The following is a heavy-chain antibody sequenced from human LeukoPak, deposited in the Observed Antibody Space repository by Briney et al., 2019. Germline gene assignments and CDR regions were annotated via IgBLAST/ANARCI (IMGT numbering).Heavy chain of an antibody. CDR1: GFTFSSYA. D-gene: IGHD6-13*01. V-gene: IGHV3-30-3*01. Sequence: GGPLRLSCAASGFTFSSYAMHWVRQAPGKGLEWVAVISYDGSNKYYADSVKGRFTISRDNSKNTLYLQMNSLRAEDTAVYYCARDYSINDYSSSWSLDYWGQGTLVTVSS. CDR2: ISYDGSNK. J-gene: IGHJ4*02. CDR3: ARDYSINDYSSSWSLDY.